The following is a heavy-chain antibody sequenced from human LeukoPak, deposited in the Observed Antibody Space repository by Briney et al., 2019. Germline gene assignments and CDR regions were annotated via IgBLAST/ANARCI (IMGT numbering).Heavy chain of an antibody. V-gene: IGHV3-74*01. CDR1: GFTFSSYW. J-gene: IGHJ4*02. CDR3: ARGGSVSGYYTTY. Sequence: GGSLRLSCVASGFTFSSYWMHWVRQPPGKGPVWVSRINTDGSTSSYADSVKGRFTISRDNARNSLYLQMNSLRAEDTAVNYCARGGSVSGYYTTYWGQGTLVTVSS. D-gene: IGHD3-22*01. CDR2: INTDGSTS.